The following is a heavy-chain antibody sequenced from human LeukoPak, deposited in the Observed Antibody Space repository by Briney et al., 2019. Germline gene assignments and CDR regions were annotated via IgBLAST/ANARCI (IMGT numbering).Heavy chain of an antibody. Sequence: GGSLRLSCEASGFTFGSYGMNWVRQAPGKGLEWVSFIQYDGSRKNYVDSVKGRFTISRDNSKNTLYLQMFSLRPEDTAVYFCAKDLILWGQGTVVTVSS. CDR3: AKDLIL. CDR2: IQYDGSRK. V-gene: IGHV3-30*02. CDR1: GFTFGSYG. J-gene: IGHJ3*01.